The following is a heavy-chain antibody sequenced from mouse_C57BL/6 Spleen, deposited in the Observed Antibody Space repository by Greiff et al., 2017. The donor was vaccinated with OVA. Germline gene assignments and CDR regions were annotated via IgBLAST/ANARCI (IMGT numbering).Heavy chain of an antibody. J-gene: IGHJ4*01. D-gene: IGHD2-14*01. CDR3: ARGVPEHYAMDY. V-gene: IGHV1-69*01. CDR2: IDPSDSYT. CDR1: GYTFTSYW. Sequence: QVQLQQPGAELVMPGASVKLSCKASGYTFTSYWMHWVKQRPGQGLEWIGEIDPSDSYTNYNQKFKGKSTLTVEKSSSTAYMQLSSLTSEDSAVYYCARGVPEHYAMDYWGQGTSVTVSS.